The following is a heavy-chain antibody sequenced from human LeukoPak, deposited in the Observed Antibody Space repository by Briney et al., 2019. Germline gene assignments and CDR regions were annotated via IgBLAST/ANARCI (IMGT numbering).Heavy chain of an antibody. D-gene: IGHD2-15*01. CDR2: ILYRGRR. CDR1: GCSLSGYY. V-gene: IGHV4-59*07. Sequence: SDTLPLTCIHSGCSLSGYYWRWIRQPPAKGLEWVGYILYRGRRNYNLSLMSRVSRSIVSSNNQFSLLLRSVIAADTAVYYCAMSECSGGSCYISFDSWGQGALVTVSS. J-gene: IGHJ4*02. CDR3: AMSECSGGSCYISFDS.